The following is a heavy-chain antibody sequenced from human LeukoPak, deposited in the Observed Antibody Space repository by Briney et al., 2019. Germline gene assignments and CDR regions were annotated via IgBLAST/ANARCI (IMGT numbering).Heavy chain of an antibody. V-gene: IGHV3-9*01. D-gene: IGHD3-10*01. CDR3: ANDRNSYGSGSSYNPWGHFDS. J-gene: IGHJ4*02. Sequence: PRGSLRLSCAAPGFTFVNYAMHWVRQAPGKGLEWVSGISGNSGITNSAETVKGRFTLSRDNAQNTRYLQMRSLRPQDTALYISANDRNSYGSGSSYNPWGHFDSWGQGTLVTVSS. CDR2: ISGNSGIT. CDR1: GFTFVNYA.